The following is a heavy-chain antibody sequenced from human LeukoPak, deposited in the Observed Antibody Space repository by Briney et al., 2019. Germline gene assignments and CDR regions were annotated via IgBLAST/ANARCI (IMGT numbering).Heavy chain of an antibody. D-gene: IGHD1-26*01. CDR2: ISYDGSNK. CDR3: ARDRVGATDYFDY. J-gene: IGHJ4*02. Sequence: GGSLRLSCAASGFTFSSYAMHWVRQAPGKGLEWVAVISYDGSNKYYADSVKGRFTISRDNSKGTLYLQMDSLRAEDTAVYYCARDRVGATDYFDYWGQGTLVTVSS. V-gene: IGHV3-30-3*01. CDR1: GFTFSSYA.